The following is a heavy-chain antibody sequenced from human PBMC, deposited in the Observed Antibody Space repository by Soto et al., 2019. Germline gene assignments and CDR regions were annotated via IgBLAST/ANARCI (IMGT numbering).Heavy chain of an antibody. CDR3: ARDQGYSGYDLADY. V-gene: IGHV1-69*04. D-gene: IGHD5-12*01. CDR2: IIPILGIA. CDR1: GGTFSSYT. Sequence: SVKVSCKASGGTFSSYTISWVRQAPGQGLEWMGRIIPILGIANYAQKFQGRVTITADKSTSTAYMELSSLRSEDTAVYYRARDQGYSGYDLADYWGQGTLVTVSS. J-gene: IGHJ4*02.